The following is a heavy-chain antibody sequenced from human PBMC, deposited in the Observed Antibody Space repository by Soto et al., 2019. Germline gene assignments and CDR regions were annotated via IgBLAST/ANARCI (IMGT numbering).Heavy chain of an antibody. V-gene: IGHV3-11*06. CDR3: ARAKSYYDTNGSDY. J-gene: IGHJ4*02. CDR2: ISSSSNYK. Sequence: GGSLRLSCAASGFTFSDYYMSWIRQAPGKGLEWISYISSSSNYKNHADSVKGRFTISRDNAKNSLYLQMNSLRAEDTAVYYCARAKSYYDTNGSDYWGQGTLVTVSS. D-gene: IGHD3-22*01. CDR1: GFTFSDYY.